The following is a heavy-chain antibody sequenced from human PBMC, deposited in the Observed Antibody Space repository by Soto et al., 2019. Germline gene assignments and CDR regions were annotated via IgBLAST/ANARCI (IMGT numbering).Heavy chain of an antibody. J-gene: IGHJ4*02. Sequence: SETLSLTCTVSGGSISSSSYYWGWIRQPPGKGLEWIGSIYYSGSTYYNPSLKSLVTISVDTPKNQFSVKLGSVTAADTAVYYCARHTGSSYYFDYWGQGTLVTVSS. D-gene: IGHD6-6*01. V-gene: IGHV4-39*01. CDR2: IYYSGST. CDR3: ARHTGSSYYFDY. CDR1: GGSISSSSYY.